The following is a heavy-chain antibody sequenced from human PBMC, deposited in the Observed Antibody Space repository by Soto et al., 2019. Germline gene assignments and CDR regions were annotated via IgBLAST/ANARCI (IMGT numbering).Heavy chain of an antibody. J-gene: IGHJ4*02. V-gene: IGHV4-34*02. CDR2: INHSGST. CDR1: GGSFSGYY. CDR3: ARGRWLRQSFDY. Sequence: QVQLEQWGAGLLKPSETLSLTCAVYGGSFSGYYWSWIRQPPGKGLEWIGEINHSGSTNYNPSLKSRXNILVXXSTTQFSLNLYSVTAADTAVYYCARGRWLRQSFDYWGQGTLVTVSS. D-gene: IGHD5-12*01.